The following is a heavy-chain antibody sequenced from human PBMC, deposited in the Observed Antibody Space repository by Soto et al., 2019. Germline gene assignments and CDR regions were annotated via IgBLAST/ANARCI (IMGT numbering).Heavy chain of an antibody. V-gene: IGHV1-69*13. CDR2: IIPIFDTA. Sequence: ASVKVSCKASGGTFSDYTINWVRQAPGQRLEWMGGIIPIFDTANYAEKFQGRVTITADESTSTSYMEVGSLRSEDTAVYYCARNGTLTGYSFGMDVWGQGTMVTVSS. D-gene: IGHD1-1*01. CDR3: ARNGTLTGYSFGMDV. J-gene: IGHJ6*02. CDR1: GGTFSDYT.